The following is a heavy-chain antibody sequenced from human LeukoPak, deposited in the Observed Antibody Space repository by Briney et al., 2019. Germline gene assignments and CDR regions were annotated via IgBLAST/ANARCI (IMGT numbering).Heavy chain of an antibody. Sequence: SVKVSCKASGGTFSTFAISWVRQAPGQGPEWMGGIIPILRIANYAQKFQGRVTITADESTSTAYMELSSLRSEDTAMYFCATSPTRASPGYWGQGTPVTVSS. J-gene: IGHJ4*02. V-gene: IGHV1-69*10. CDR1: GGTFSTFA. CDR2: IIPILRIA. D-gene: IGHD5-12*01. CDR3: ATSPTRASPGY.